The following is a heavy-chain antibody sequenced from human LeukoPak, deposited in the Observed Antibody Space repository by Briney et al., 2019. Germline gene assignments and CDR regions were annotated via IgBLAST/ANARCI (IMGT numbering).Heavy chain of an antibody. D-gene: IGHD6-13*01. CDR2: ISGSGGST. CDR1: GFTFSSHA. V-gene: IGHV3-23*01. CDR3: AKDPHPYSSSWYFDY. J-gene: IGHJ4*02. Sequence: GGSLRLSCAASGFTFSSHAMSWVRQAPGKGLEWVSAISGSGGSTYYADSVKVRFTISRDNSKNTLYLQMNSLRAEDTAVYYCAKDPHPYSSSWYFDYWGQGTLVTVSS.